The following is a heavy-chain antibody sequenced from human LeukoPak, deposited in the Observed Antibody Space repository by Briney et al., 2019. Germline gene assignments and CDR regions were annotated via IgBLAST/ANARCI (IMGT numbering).Heavy chain of an antibody. D-gene: IGHD2-2*02. V-gene: IGHV1-8*01. J-gene: IGHJ4*02. Sequence: ASVKVSCKASGYTFTSYDINWVRQAPGQGLEWMGWMNPNSDNTGYAQRFQGRVTMTRNTSISTAYMELSSLRSEDTAVCYCARGSFRSSTSCYNYWGQGTLVTVSS. CDR1: GYTFTSYD. CDR3: ARGSFRSSTSCYNY. CDR2: MNPNSDNT.